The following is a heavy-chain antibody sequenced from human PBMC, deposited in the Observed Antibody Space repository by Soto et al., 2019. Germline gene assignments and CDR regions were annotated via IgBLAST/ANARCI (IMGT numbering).Heavy chain of an antibody. Sequence: ASVMDTGKASGYTFTRYAMHCLRQAPGQGLEWMGWINAGNGNTKYSQKLQGRVTITRDTSASTAYMELSSLRSEDTAVYCCARGRSSGWYVVYWGQGTMVTVSS. D-gene: IGHD6-19*01. J-gene: IGHJ4*02. V-gene: IGHV1-3*01. CDR3: ARGRSSGWYVVY. CDR1: GYTFTRYA. CDR2: INAGNGNT.